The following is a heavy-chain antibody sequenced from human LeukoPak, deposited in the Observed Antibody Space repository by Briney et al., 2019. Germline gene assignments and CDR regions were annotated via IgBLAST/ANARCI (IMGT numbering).Heavy chain of an antibody. CDR3: VRGLTHYDYVWGSYRENKNLYNWFDP. V-gene: IGHV4-34*01. D-gene: IGHD3-16*02. J-gene: IGHJ5*02. Sequence: PSETLSLTCAVYGGSFSGYYWSWIRQPPGKGLEWIGEINHSGSTNYNPSLKSRVTISVDTSKNQFSLKLSSVTAADTAVYYCVRGLTHYDYVWGSYRENKNLYNWFDPWGQGTLVTVSS. CDR2: INHSGST. CDR1: GGSFSGYY.